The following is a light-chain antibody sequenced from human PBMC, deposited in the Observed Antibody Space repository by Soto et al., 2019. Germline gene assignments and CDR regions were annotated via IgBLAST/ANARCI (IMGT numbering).Light chain of an antibody. CDR3: SSYTNSITSYV. V-gene: IGLV2-14*01. J-gene: IGLJ1*01. Sequence: QSALTQPASVSGSPGQSITISCTGTSSDVGGYNYVSWFQQHPGKAPKLIIYDVNNRPSGVSNRFSGSKSGNTASLTISGLQAEDEADYYCSSYTNSITSYVFGTGTKVTVL. CDR2: DVN. CDR1: SSDVGGYNY.